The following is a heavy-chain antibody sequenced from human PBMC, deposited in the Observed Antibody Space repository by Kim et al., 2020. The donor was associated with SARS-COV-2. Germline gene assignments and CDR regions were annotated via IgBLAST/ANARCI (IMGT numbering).Heavy chain of an antibody. Sequence: GGSLRLSCAASGFTVSSNYMSWVRQAPGKGLEWVSVIYSGGSTYYADSVKGRFTISRDNSKNTLYLQMNSLRAEDTAVYYCAREGPVGSGWKYYFDYWGQGTLVTVSS. CDR2: IYSGGST. CDR1: GFTVSSNY. CDR3: AREGPVGSGWKYYFDY. D-gene: IGHD6-19*01. V-gene: IGHV3-53*01. J-gene: IGHJ4*02.